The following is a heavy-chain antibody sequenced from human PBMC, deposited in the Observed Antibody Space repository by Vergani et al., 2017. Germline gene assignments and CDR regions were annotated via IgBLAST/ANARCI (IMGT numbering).Heavy chain of an antibody. J-gene: IGHJ4*02. V-gene: IGHV4-59*08. CDR2: IYYSGST. CDR3: AKSITIFGVVIRSYFDY. CDR1: GGSISSYY. Sequence: QVQLQESGPGLVKPSETLSLTCTVSGGSISSYYWSWIRQPPGKGLEWIGYIYYSGSTNYNPSLKSRFTISVDTSKNQFSLKLSSVTAADTAVYYWAKSITIFGVVIRSYFDYWGQGTLVTVSS. D-gene: IGHD3-3*01.